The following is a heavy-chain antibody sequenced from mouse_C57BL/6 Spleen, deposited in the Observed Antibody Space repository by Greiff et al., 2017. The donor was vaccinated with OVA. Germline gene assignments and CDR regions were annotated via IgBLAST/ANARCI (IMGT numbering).Heavy chain of an antibody. CDR1: GFNIKDYY. D-gene: IGHD1-1*01. CDR3: ARGTTVVVHYYAMDY. CDR2: IDPEDGET. J-gene: IGHJ4*01. V-gene: IGHV14-2*01. Sequence: EVKVVESGAELVKPGASVKLSCTASGFNIKDYYMHWVKQRTEQGLEWIGRIDPEDGETKYAPKFQGKATITADTSSNTAYLQLSSLTSEDTAVYYCARGTTVVVHYYAMDYWGQGTSVTVSS.